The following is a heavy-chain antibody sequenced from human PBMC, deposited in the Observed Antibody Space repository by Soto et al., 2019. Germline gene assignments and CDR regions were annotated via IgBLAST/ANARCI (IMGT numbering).Heavy chain of an antibody. CDR1: GDTLSELS. CDR2: FDPEDGET. D-gene: IGHD3-22*01. V-gene: IGHV1-24*01. Sequence: ASVKVSCKVSGDTLSELSMHWVRQAPGKGLEWMGGFDPEDGETIYAQKFQGRVTMTEDTSTDTAYMELSSVRSEDKAVYYCVTDPYYYDSSGSKVDYWGQGTLVTVSS. CDR3: VTDPYYYDSSGSKVDY. J-gene: IGHJ4*02.